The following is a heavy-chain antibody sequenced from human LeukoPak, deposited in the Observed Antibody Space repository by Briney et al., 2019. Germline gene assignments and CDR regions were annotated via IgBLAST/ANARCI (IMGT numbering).Heavy chain of an antibody. CDR1: GYTFTSYY. CDR2: INPSGGST. J-gene: IGHJ3*02. CDR3: AKGGWELRSPHGAFGI. V-gene: IGHV1-46*01. D-gene: IGHD1-26*01. Sequence: GASVKVSCKASGYTFTSYYMHWVRQAPGQGLEWMGIINPSGGSTTYAQKFQGRVTKTRDTSTSTVYIELSSLRSEDTAVYYCAKGGWELRSPHGAFGIWGQGTMVTVSS.